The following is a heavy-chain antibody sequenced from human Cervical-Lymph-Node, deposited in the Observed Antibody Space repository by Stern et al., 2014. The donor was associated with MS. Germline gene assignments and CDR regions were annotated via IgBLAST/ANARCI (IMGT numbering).Heavy chain of an antibody. CDR1: GDTFNSHA. V-gene: IGHV1-69*06. CDR2: ILPIFGTP. J-gene: IGHJ4*02. CDR3: ARAFYDSSGLYIDH. Sequence: QVQLVQSGAEVKKPGSSVKVSCKASGDTFNSHAISWVRQAPGQGLEWMGGILPIFGTPNYAQKLQGRVTITADKSTSTAYMELSSLRSEDTAIYYCARAFYDSSGLYIDHWGQGTLVTVSS. D-gene: IGHD3-22*01.